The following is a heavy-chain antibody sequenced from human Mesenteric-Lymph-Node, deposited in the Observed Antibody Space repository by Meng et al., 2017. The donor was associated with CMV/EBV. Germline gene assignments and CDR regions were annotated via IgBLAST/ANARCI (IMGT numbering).Heavy chain of an antibody. V-gene: IGHV3-21*01. CDR2: ISSSSSYI. D-gene: IGHD3-10*01. J-gene: IGHJ6*02. CDR3: ARDLSYRGRGVIGDGDYYYYGMDV. Sequence: GGSLRLSCAASGFTFSSYSMNWVRQAPGKGLEWVSSISSSSSYIYYADSVKGRFTISRDNAKNLLYLQMNSLRAEDTAVYYCARDLSYRGRGVIGDGDYYYYGMDVWGQGTTVTVSS. CDR1: GFTFSSYS.